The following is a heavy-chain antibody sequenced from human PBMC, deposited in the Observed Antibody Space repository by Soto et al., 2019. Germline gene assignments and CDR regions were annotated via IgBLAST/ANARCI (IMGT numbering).Heavy chain of an antibody. CDR1: GYTFTSYG. J-gene: IGHJ5*02. CDR2: ISAYSGNT. D-gene: IGHD6-13*01. V-gene: IGHV1-18*04. CDR3: ARIVGQLVRGWYDP. Sequence: GASVKVSCKASGYTFTSYGISWVRQAPGQGLEWMGWISAYSGNTNYAQKLQGRVTMTTDTSTSTAYMELRSLRSDDTAVYYCARIVGQLVRGWYDPWGHVTLVTVS.